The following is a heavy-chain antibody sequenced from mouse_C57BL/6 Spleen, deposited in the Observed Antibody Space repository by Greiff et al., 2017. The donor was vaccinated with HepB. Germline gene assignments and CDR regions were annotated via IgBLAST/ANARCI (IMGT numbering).Heavy chain of an antibody. CDR3: VRGGLLRDYYAMDY. J-gene: IGHJ4*01. V-gene: IGHV10-3*01. CDR1: GFTFNTYA. D-gene: IGHD1-1*01. Sequence: EVQVVESGGGLVQPKGSLKLSCAASGFTFNTYAMHWVRQAPGKGLEWVARIRSKSSNYATYYADSVKDRFTISRDDSPSMLYLQMNNLKTEDTAMYYCVRGGLLRDYYAMDYWGQGTSVTVSS. CDR2: IRSKSSNYAT.